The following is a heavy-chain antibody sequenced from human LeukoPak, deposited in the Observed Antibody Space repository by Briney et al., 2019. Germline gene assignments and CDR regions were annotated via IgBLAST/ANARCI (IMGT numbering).Heavy chain of an antibody. CDR2: IFGSGGGP. V-gene: IGHV3-23*01. J-gene: IGHJ6*03. Sequence: GGSLRLSCEASGFTFGSHAMYWVRQAPGKGLEWVAGIFGSGGGPHYADSVKGRFTISRDNSKNTLYLQMNSLRAEDTAVYYRAAAKNYYYYYMDVWGKGTTVTVSS. D-gene: IGHD2-15*01. CDR1: GFTFGSHA. CDR3: AAAKNYYYYYMDV.